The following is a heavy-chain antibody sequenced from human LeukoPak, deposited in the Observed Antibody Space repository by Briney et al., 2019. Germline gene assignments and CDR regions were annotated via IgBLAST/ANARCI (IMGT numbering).Heavy chain of an antibody. CDR1: GFTFSSYG. CDR2: ISYDGSNK. V-gene: IGHV3-30*18. J-gene: IGHJ4*02. D-gene: IGHD6-13*01. Sequence: SGRSLRLSCAASGFTFSSYGMHWVRQAPGKGLEWVAVISYDGSNKYYADSVKGRFTIFRDNSKNTLYLQMNSLRAEDTAVYYCAKDVLIAAAGTFGFDYWGQGTLVTVSS. CDR3: AKDVLIAAAGTFGFDY.